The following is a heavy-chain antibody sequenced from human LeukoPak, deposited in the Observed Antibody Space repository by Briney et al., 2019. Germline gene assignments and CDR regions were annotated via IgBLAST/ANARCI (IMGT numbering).Heavy chain of an antibody. D-gene: IGHD6-13*01. Sequence: PSETLSLTCTVSGGSISSSSYYWGWIRQPPGKGLEWIGSIYYSGSTYYNPSLESRLTMSVATSKNQFSLKLTSVTAADTAVYYCARHALYSSSWYFFDHWGQGTLVTVSS. J-gene: IGHJ4*02. V-gene: IGHV4-39*01. CDR3: ARHALYSSSWYFFDH. CDR2: IYYSGST. CDR1: GGSISSSSYY.